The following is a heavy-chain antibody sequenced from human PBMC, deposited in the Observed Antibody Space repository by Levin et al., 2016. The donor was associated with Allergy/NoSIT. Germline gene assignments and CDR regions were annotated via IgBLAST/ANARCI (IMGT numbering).Heavy chain of an antibody. CDR3: ARSYGDSGGYYYAMDV. V-gene: IGHV4-34*01. Sequence: WIRQPPGKGLEWIGEINHDGSTNYIPSLKSRVTISVDTSKKQFSLKLSSVTAADTAVYYCARSYGDSGGYYYAMDVWGQGTTVTVSS. D-gene: IGHD4-17*01. J-gene: IGHJ6*02. CDR2: INHDGST.